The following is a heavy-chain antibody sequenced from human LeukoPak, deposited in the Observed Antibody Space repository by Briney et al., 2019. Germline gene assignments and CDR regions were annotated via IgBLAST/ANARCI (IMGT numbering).Heavy chain of an antibody. J-gene: IGHJ4*02. CDR1: GGSMRGHY. Sequence: PSEPLSLTCTVSGGSMRGHYWSWIRQPPGKGLEWMGYIYYSGGTSFNPSLKSRVTISVDTSKNQFSLRLSSVTAADTAVYYCARDGLYSASWSYFDDWGQGTLVIVSS. CDR2: IYYSGGT. V-gene: IGHV4-59*11. D-gene: IGHD6-13*01. CDR3: ARDGLYSASWSYFDD.